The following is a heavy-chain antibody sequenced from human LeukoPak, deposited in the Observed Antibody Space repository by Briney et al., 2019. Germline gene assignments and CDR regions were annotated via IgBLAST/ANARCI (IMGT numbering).Heavy chain of an antibody. CDR1: GFSISAYW. CDR2: IKQGGSDK. V-gene: IGHV3-7*01. Sequence: GGSLRLSCAASGFSISAYWMSWVRQATGEGLEWVANIKQGGSDKYSVVSVRGRFTIPGENAKTSLSVEMNSLSPGDTCLYLCARVLVVVGSSFSYGMDVWGQGNTVTASS. D-gene: IGHD2-15*01. J-gene: IGHJ6*02. CDR3: ARVLVVVGSSFSYGMDV.